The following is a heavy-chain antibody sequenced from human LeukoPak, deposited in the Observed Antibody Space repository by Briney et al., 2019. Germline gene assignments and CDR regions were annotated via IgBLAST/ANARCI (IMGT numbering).Heavy chain of an antibody. CDR2: IYYSGST. V-gene: IGHV4-59*01. J-gene: IGHJ4*02. D-gene: IGHD4-17*01. Sequence: SETLSLTCTVTGGSNTGYYWTWMRQPPGKGLEWLGYIYYSGSTNYNPALEGRVTISVDRSKNLFSLSLHSVTTADTAVYFCARGIMTTVPRFDYWGQGAPVTVSS. CDR1: GGSNTGYY. CDR3: ARGIMTTVPRFDY.